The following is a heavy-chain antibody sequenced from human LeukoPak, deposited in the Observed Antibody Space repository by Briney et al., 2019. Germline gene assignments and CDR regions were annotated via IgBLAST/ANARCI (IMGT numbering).Heavy chain of an antibody. V-gene: IGHV3-48*04. CDR2: ISSSSSTI. CDR3: ARDSGYSSSWYRESFNMDV. CDR1: GFTFSSYS. Sequence: PGGSLRLSCAASGFTFSSYSMNWVRQAPGKGLEWVSYISSSSSTIYYADSVKGRFTISRDNAKNSLYLQMNSLRAEDTAVYYCARDSGYSSSWYRESFNMDVWGKGTTVTVSS. D-gene: IGHD6-13*01. J-gene: IGHJ6*03.